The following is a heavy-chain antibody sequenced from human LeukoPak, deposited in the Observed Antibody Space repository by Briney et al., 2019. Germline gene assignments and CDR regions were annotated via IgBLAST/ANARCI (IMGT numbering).Heavy chain of an antibody. Sequence: SETLSLTCAVSGGSISSGGYSWSWIRQPPGKGLEWIGYIYHSGSTYYNPSLKSRVTISVDRSKNQFSLKLSSVTAADTAVYYCARDIGYSYGYFYYYGMDVWGQGTTVTVSS. J-gene: IGHJ6*02. CDR1: GGSISSGGYS. CDR3: ARDIGYSYGYFYYYGMDV. V-gene: IGHV4-30-2*01. CDR2: IYHSGST. D-gene: IGHD5-18*01.